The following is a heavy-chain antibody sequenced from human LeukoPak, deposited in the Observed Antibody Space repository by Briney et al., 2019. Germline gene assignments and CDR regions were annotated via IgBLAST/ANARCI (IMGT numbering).Heavy chain of an antibody. J-gene: IGHJ6*03. CDR1: GYSITSGYY. Sequence: SETLSLTCGVSGYSITSGYYWGWIRPPPGKGLEWIGSIYHDWSTYYNPSLKSRVTLSVDTSKNQFSLKLNSVTAADTAVYYCASRVEMATNNGYYYYYMDVWGKGTTVTASS. CDR3: ASRVEMATNNGYYYYYMDV. CDR2: IYHDWST. D-gene: IGHD5-24*01. V-gene: IGHV4-38-2*01.